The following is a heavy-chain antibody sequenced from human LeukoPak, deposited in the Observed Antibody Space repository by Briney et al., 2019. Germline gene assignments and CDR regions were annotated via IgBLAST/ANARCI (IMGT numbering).Heavy chain of an antibody. J-gene: IGHJ4*02. V-gene: IGHV1-2*02. D-gene: IGHD1-26*01. CDR3: ARGVRGSYLSAF. CDR2: INPKLDGS. CDR1: GYTFTDFY. Sequence: ASVKVSCKTSGYTFTDFYIHGVRQAPGQGLEGLGWINPKLDGSHYAERFEGRVTLTRDTSITTAYMELSDLTHDDTAIYYCARGVRGSYLSAFWGQGTLVTVSS.